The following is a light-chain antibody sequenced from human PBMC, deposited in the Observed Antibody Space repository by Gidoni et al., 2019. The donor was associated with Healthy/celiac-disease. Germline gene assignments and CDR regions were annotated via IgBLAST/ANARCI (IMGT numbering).Light chain of an antibody. CDR3: CSYAGSSTLV. CDR1: SSDVGSYKL. CDR2: EVS. Sequence: QSALTQPASVSGYPGHSSTTYCTGNSSDVGSYKLVSWYQQHPGKASQLMIYEVSKQPPGFSNRFSGSKSGNTASLTLSGLQAEDEADYYCCSYAGSSTLVFGGGTKLPVL. J-gene: IGLJ3*02. V-gene: IGLV2-23*02.